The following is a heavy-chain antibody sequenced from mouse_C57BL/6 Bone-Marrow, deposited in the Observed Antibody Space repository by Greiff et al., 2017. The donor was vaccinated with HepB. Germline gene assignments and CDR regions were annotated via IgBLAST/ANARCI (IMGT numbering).Heavy chain of an antibody. D-gene: IGHD2-3*01. CDR1: GYTFTDYY. CDR2: INPNNGGT. Sequence: EVKLQQSGPELVKPGASVKISCKASGYTFTDYYMNWVKQSHGKSLEWIGDINPNNGGTSYNQKFKGKATLTVDKSSSTAYMELRSLTSEDSAVYYCAREGDGYSYWGQGTTLTVSS. V-gene: IGHV1-26*01. J-gene: IGHJ2*01. CDR3: AREGDGYSY.